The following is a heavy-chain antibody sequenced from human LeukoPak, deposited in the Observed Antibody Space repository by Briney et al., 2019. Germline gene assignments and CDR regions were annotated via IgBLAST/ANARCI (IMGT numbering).Heavy chain of an antibody. CDR2: IYYSGST. V-gene: IGHV4-59*11. CDR3: ARAPGRGSSWYYYYYMDV. D-gene: IGHD6-13*01. J-gene: IGHJ6*03. CDR1: GGSISSHY. Sequence: SETLSLTCTVPGGSISSHYWSWIRQPPGKGLEWIGYIYYSGSTNYNPSLKSRVTISVDTSKNQFSLKLSSVTAADTAVYYCARAPGRGSSWYYYYYMDVWGKGTTVTVSS.